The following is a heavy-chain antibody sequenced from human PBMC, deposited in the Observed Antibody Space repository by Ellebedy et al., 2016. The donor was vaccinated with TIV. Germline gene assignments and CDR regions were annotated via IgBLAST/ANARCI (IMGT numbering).Heavy chain of an antibody. CDR3: ARAWGGGSTVDY. V-gene: IGHV3-7*01. CDR2: IKQDGSEK. J-gene: IGHJ4*02. D-gene: IGHD2-15*01. CDR1: GFTFSSYW. Sequence: GESLKISCAASGFTFSSYWMSWVRQAPGKGLEWVANIKQDGSEKYYVDSVKGRFTISRDNAKNSLYLQMNSLRAEDTAVYYCARAWGGGSTVDYWGQGTLVTVSS.